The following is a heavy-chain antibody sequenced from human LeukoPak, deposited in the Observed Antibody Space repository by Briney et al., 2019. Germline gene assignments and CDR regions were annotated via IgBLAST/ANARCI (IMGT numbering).Heavy chain of an antibody. V-gene: IGHV4-30-4*08. CDR2: IYYSGST. CDR1: GGSISSGDYY. D-gene: IGHD6-6*01. CDR3: VGSSPAFDY. Sequence: PSQTLSLTCTVSGGSISSGDYYWSWLRQPPGTGLEGFGYIYYSGSTYYNPSLKSRVTISVGTSKNQFSLKLSSVTAADTAVYCCVGSSPAFDYWGQGTLVTVSS. J-gene: IGHJ4*02.